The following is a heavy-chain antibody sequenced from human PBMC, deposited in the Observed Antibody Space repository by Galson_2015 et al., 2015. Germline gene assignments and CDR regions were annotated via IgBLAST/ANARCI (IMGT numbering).Heavy chain of an antibody. CDR1: GFTFDDYA. V-gene: IGHV3-43*02. D-gene: IGHD3-9*01. Sequence: SLRLSCAASGFTFDDYAMHWVRQAPGKGLEWVSFITGDGARTYYADSVKGRFTISRDNSKNSLYLQMNSLRTADTALYYCARGKETTGYISWGQGTLVTVSS. CDR2: ITGDGART. CDR3: ARGKETTGYIS. J-gene: IGHJ5*02.